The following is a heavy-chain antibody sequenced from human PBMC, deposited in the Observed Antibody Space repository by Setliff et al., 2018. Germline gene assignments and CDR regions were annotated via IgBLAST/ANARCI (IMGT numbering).Heavy chain of an antibody. CDR1: GYTFTSHY. J-gene: IGHJ3*02. Sequence: ASVKVSCKASGYTFTSHYMHWVRQAPGLGLEWMGTINPSSGRTSYAQKLQGRVTMTRDTSTSTVYMDMSSLRSEDTAVYYCARDVFPYHYEGAFDIWGQGIMVTVSS. V-gene: IGHV1-46*01. CDR3: ARDVFPYHYEGAFDI. CDR2: INPSSGRT. D-gene: IGHD3-22*01.